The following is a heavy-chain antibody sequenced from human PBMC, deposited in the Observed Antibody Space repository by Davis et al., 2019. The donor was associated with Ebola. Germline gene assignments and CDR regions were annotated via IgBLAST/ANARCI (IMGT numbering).Heavy chain of an antibody. CDR3: ARRIAARPNWFDP. J-gene: IGHJ5*02. V-gene: IGHV1-46*01. CDR1: GYTFTSYY. Sequence: AASVKVSCKASGYTFTSYYMHWVRQAPGQGLEWMGIINPSGGSTSYAQKFQGRVTMTRNTSISTAYMELSSLRSEDTAVYYCARRIAARPNWFDPWGQGTLVTVSS. CDR2: INPSGGST. D-gene: IGHD6-6*01.